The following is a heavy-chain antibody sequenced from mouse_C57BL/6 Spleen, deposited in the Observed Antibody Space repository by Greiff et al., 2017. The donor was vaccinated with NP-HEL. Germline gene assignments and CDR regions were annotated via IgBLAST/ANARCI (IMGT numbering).Heavy chain of an antibody. Sequence: VHVKQSGAELVRPGASVKLSCTASGFNIKDYYMHWVKQRPEQGLEWIGRIDPEDGDTEYAPKFQGKATMTADTSSNTAYLQLSSLTSEDTAVYYCTSGNSFAYWGQGTLVTVSA. CDR1: GFNIKDYY. CDR3: TSGNSFAY. V-gene: IGHV14-1*01. CDR2: IDPEDGDT. D-gene: IGHD2-1*01. J-gene: IGHJ3*01.